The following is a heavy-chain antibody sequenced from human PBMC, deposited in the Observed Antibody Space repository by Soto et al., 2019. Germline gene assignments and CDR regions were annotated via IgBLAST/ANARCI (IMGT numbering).Heavy chain of an antibody. J-gene: IGHJ4*02. Sequence: GGSLRLSCAASGFTFSSYGMHWVRQAPGKGLEWVAVISYDGSNKYYADSVKGRFTISRDNSKNTLYLQMNSLRAEDTAVYYCAKDSALRYFDWLLTHYFDYWGQGTRVTVSS. D-gene: IGHD3-9*01. CDR1: GFTFSSYG. V-gene: IGHV3-30*18. CDR3: AKDSALRYFDWLLTHYFDY. CDR2: ISYDGSNK.